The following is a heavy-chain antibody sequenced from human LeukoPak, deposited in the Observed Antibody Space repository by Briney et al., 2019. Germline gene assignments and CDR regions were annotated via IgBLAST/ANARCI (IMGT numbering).Heavy chain of an antibody. CDR1: EFTFSTYW. Sequence: GGSLRLSCAASEFTFSTYWMSWVRQAPGKGLEWVADIKQDGSEKYYVDSVKGRFTISRDNAKNSLYLQMNSLRAEDTAVYYCVRVDSSGYGLHWGLDYWGQGTLVTVSS. V-gene: IGHV3-7*01. J-gene: IGHJ4*02. CDR2: IKQDGSEK. CDR3: VRVDSSGYGLHWGLDY. D-gene: IGHD3-22*01.